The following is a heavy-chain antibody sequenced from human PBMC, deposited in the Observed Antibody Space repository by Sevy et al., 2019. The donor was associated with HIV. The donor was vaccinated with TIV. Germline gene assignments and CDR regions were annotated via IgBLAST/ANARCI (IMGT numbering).Heavy chain of an antibody. Sequence: GGSLRLSCAASGFIFSRYEMNWVRQAPGKGLEWVSYISHSGGAINYADSVKGRFTVSRDNAKNSLYLQMDSLRAEDTAVYYCARDVPPSATTVAHFDYWGQGTLVTVSS. CDR3: ARDVPPSATTVAHFDY. V-gene: IGHV3-48*03. J-gene: IGHJ4*02. CDR1: GFIFSRYE. D-gene: IGHD4-17*01. CDR2: ISHSGGAI.